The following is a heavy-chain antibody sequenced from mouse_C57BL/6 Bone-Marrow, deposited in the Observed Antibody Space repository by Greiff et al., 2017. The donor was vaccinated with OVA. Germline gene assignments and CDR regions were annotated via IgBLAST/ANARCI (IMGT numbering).Heavy chain of an antibody. D-gene: IGHD1-1*01. CDR1: GFSLSTSGMG. J-gene: IGHJ1*03. V-gene: IGHV8-12*01. CDR2: IYWDDDK. Sequence: QVQLKESGPGILQSSQTLSLTCSFSGFSLSTSGMGVSWIRQPSGKGLEWLAHIYWDDDKRYNPSLKSRLTISKDTSRNQVFLKITRVDTADTATYYCARRTPFYYEYFDVWGTGTTVTVSS. CDR3: ARRTPFYYEYFDV.